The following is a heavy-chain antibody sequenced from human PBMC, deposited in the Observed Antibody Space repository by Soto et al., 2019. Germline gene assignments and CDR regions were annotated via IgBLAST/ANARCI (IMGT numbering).Heavy chain of an antibody. CDR1: GYTFTTYY. J-gene: IGHJ6*02. V-gene: IGHV1-46*01. CDR2: INPSGGDA. D-gene: IGHD5-18*01. Sequence: QVQLVQSGAEVKKPGASVMVSCKVSGYTFTTYYIHWVRQAPGQGLDWMGIINPSGGDANYAEKFQGRVTMTSDTSTSPVYMEVSSLRGEDTAVYYCARDPSGYKSGLRARYHYGMDVWGQGSTVTVSS. CDR3: ARDPSGYKSGLRARYHYGMDV.